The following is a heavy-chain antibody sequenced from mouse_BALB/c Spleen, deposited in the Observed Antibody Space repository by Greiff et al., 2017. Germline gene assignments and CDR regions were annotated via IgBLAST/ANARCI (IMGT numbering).Heavy chain of an antibody. CDR2: IDPANGNT. CDR3: ARGQDYDTAWFAY. V-gene: IGHV14-3*02. J-gene: IGHJ3*01. CDR1: GFNIKDTY. Sequence: VQLQQSGAELVKPGASVKLSCTASGFNIKDTYMHWVKQRPEQGLEWIGRIDPANGNTKYDPKFQGKATITADTSSNTAYLQLSSLTSEDTAVYYCARGQDYDTAWFAYWGQGTLVTVSA. D-gene: IGHD2-4*01.